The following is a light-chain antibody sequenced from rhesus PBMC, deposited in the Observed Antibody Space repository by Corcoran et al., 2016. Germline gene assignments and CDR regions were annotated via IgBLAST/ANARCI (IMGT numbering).Light chain of an antibody. V-gene: IGKV3-10*01. CDR2: GAS. J-gene: IGKJ4*01. Sequence: QVILTQSPATLSLSPGERATLSCRASQSVSSYLAWHQQKPGQAPRPLIYGASRRATGIPDRFSGSGSGTDFTLTISSLEPEDVGVYLCDQHSSGYPTFGGGTKVELK. CDR3: DQHSSGYPT. CDR1: QSVSSY.